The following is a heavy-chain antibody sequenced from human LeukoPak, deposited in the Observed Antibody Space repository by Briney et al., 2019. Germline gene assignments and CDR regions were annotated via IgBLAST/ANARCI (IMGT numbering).Heavy chain of an antibody. Sequence: PGGSLKLSCAASGYTFSDYTMHWVRQAPGKGLEWVSSIRSSGLYTYYADSVKGRFTISRDNAKNSLYLQMNSLTAEDTAVYYCARASSIDYWGQGTLVTVSS. D-gene: IGHD3-10*01. V-gene: IGHV3-21*01. J-gene: IGHJ4*02. CDR2: IRSSGLYT. CDR1: GYTFSDYT. CDR3: ARASSIDY.